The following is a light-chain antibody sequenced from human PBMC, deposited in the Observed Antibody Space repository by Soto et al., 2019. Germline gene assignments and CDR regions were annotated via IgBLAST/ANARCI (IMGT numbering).Light chain of an antibody. Sequence: QSVLTQPPSASGSPGQTVTISCTGTSDDIGTYNYVSWYQQHAGSVPRLIIFEVDKRPSGVPTRFSGSKSGNTASLTISGLRAEDEADYYCSSFVHKNNVIFGGGTKVTVL. V-gene: IGLV2-8*01. J-gene: IGLJ2*01. CDR2: EVD. CDR3: SSFVHKNNVI. CDR1: SDDIGTYNY.